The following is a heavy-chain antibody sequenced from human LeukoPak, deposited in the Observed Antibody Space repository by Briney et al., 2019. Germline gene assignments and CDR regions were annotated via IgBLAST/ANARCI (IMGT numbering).Heavy chain of an antibody. Sequence: EASVKVSCKASGYTFTGYYMHWVRQAPGQGLEWMGWINPNSGGTNYAQKFQGRVTMTRDTSISTAYMELSRLRSDDTAVYYCARDQGSWYLDLDYWGQGTLVTVSS. J-gene: IGHJ4*02. CDR2: INPNSGGT. V-gene: IGHV1-2*02. CDR1: GYTFTGYY. D-gene: IGHD6-13*01. CDR3: ARDQGSWYLDLDY.